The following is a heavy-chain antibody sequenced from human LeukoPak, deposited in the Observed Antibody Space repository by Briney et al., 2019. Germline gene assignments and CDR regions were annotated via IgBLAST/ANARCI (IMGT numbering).Heavy chain of an antibody. CDR2: IRWNNGSI. Sequence: PGRSLRLSCAASGLTFYYYAMHWLRQSPGKGLEWVSCIRWNNGSIGYADSVKGRFTISRHNAKNSLYLQMNSLRVEDTALYYCAKTHYYDSSGYYFDYWGQGTLVTVSS. V-gene: IGHV3-9*01. J-gene: IGHJ4*02. CDR1: GLTFYYYA. D-gene: IGHD3-22*01. CDR3: AKTHYYDSSGYYFDY.